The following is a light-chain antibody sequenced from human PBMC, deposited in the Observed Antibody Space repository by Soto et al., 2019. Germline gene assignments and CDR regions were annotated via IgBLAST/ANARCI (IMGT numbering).Light chain of an antibody. CDR3: SSYTSSIL. CDR1: SSDVGAYNY. J-gene: IGLJ2*01. V-gene: IGLV2-14*03. Sequence: QSALTQPASVSGSPGQSITISCTGTSSDVGAYNYVSWYQQHPGKAPKLLIYDVSNRPSGVSNRFSGSKSGNTASLTISGLQAEDEADYYCSSYTSSILFGGGTKL. CDR2: DVS.